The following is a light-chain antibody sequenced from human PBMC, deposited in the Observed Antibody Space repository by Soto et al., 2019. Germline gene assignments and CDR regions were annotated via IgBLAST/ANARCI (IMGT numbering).Light chain of an antibody. CDR3: QQYGTSPT. CDR1: HSVSTF. V-gene: IGKV3-20*01. J-gene: IGKJ5*01. Sequence: VLTQPPATLSLSPVERATLSCRASHSVSTFLAWYQQNPGQAPRLLIYGTSTSATGIPDRFTARVSGTDFTLTISRLEPEDFAVYYCQQYGTSPTFGQGTRLEIK. CDR2: GTS.